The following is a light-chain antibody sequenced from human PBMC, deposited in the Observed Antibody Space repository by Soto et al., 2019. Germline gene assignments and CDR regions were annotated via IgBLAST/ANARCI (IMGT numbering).Light chain of an antibody. J-gene: IGKJ5*01. Sequence: IQMTQSPASLSASVGDRVTITCRASQSISSYLNWYQQKPGNAPKLLIYAASSLQSGVPSRFSGSGSGTDFTLTISSLQPEDFATYYCQQSYSTLPITFGQGTRLEIK. V-gene: IGKV1-39*01. CDR3: QQSYSTLPIT. CDR1: QSISSY. CDR2: AAS.